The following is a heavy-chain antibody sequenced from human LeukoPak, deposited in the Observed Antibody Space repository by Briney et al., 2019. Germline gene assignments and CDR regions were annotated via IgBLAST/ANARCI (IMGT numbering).Heavy chain of an antibody. CDR2: ISHSGGTS. V-gene: IGHV3-23*01. CDR3: AKEKYNAWSPYYFDY. J-gene: IGHJ4*02. CDR1: GFTFTNYA. Sequence: GGSLRLSCAASGFTFTNYAMSWVRQAPGKGLEWVSGISHSGGTSYYADSVKGRFTISRDNSKDTLYLQMSSLRGEDTAIYYCAKEKYNAWSPYYFDYWGQGTLVTVSS. D-gene: IGHD1-1*01.